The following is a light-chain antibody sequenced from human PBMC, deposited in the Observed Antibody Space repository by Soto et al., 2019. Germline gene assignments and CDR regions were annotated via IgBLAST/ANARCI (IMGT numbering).Light chain of an antibody. CDR1: QSISSY. CDR3: QQNYSTPGT. J-gene: IGKJ3*01. V-gene: IGKV1-39*01. Sequence: DVQMTQSPSSLSASVGDRVTITSRASQSISSYLNWYQQKPGKAPKLLIYAASSLQSGVPSRFIVSGSVTDFTLTISSLQPEDFATYYCQQNYSTPGTCVPGTKVDIK. CDR2: AAS.